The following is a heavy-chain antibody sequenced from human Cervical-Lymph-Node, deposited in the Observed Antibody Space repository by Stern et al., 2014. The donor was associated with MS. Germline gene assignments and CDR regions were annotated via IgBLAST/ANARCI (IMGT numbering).Heavy chain of an antibody. CDR3: AKDEDFGAAHGMDV. CDR1: GGTFNNYG. Sequence: QVQLVQSGAEVKKPGSSVKVSCKASGGTFNNYGLSWVRQAPGQGLEWMGGISPIFGTASCAEKFQGRVALTADESTNTAYMDLSGLRFEDTAIYYCAKDEDFGAAHGMDVWGPGTTVTVSS. CDR2: ISPIFGTA. J-gene: IGHJ6*02. V-gene: IGHV1-69*01. D-gene: IGHD3-10*01.